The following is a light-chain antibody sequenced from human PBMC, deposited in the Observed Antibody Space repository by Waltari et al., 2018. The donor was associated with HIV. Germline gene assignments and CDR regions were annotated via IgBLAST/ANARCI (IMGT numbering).Light chain of an antibody. CDR2: WAS. CDR1: QSLLYSSDNKNY. CDR3: QQYSITPVT. J-gene: IGKJ2*01. Sequence: DIVMTQSPDSLAVSLGERATINCKSSQSLLYSSDNKNYLAWYQQKPGQPPKLLLYWASTRESGVPDRFSGSGSATDFTLTISSLQAEDVAVYYCQQYSITPVTFGQGTKLEIK. V-gene: IGKV4-1*01.